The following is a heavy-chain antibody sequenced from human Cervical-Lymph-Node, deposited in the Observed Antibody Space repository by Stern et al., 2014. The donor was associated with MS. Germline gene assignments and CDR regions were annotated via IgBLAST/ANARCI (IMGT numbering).Heavy chain of an antibody. Sequence: QIPLKESGPSLVRPTQTVTLTCTVSGFSLSADGVGVGWIRQAPGKALAWLALINWDDDDRYSQSLKDRLTIKKDTSENQVVLTMTDMDPGDTGTYYCAHSLGSVSGTYSGMDVWGQGTTVTVSS. V-gene: IGHV2-5*02. J-gene: IGHJ6*02. CDR2: INWDDDD. D-gene: IGHD1-7*01. CDR1: GFSLSADGVG. CDR3: AHSLGSVSGTYSGMDV.